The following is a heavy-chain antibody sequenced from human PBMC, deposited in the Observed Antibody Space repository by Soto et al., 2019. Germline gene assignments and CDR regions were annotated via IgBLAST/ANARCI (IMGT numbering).Heavy chain of an antibody. V-gene: IGHV3-48*02. CDR1: GFTFSTYS. CDR2: ISSGSATI. CDR3: VRESASYSSSSGSYWYFDL. J-gene: IGHJ2*01. Sequence: EVQLVESGGGLVRPGGSLRLSCAASGFTFSTYSMTWVRQATGQGLEWVSYISSGSATIYYADSVKGRFTIARDNAENSLYLQMNSLTDEDTAVYYCVRESASYSSSSGSYWYFDLWGRGTVITVSS. D-gene: IGHD6-6*01.